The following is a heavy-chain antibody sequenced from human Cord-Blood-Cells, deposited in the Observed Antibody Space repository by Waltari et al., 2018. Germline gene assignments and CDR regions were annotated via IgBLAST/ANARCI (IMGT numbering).Heavy chain of an antibody. CDR2: IYPGDSDT. D-gene: IGHD2-2*01. Sequence: EYMGIIYPGDSDTRYSPSCQGQVTISADKSISTAYLQWSSLKASDTAMYYCARPYCSSTSCLSALGYWGQGTLVTVSS. J-gene: IGHJ4*02. CDR3: ARPYCSSTSCLSALGY. V-gene: IGHV5-51*01.